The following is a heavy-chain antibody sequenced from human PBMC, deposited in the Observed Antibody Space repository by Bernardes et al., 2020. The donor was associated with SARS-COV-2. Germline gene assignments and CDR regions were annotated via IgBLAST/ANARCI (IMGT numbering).Heavy chain of an antibody. Sequence: GAPAKSSCNISGYTFTNYWIGWVRQMPGKGLECLGIIYPGDSDTRYSPSFQGHVTIPADKSITTAYLQWTSLKASDTAMYYCARLGTAGSYYSYFDYWGQGTLITVSS. CDR3: ARLGTAGSYYSYFDY. CDR1: GYTFTNYW. V-gene: IGHV5-51*01. CDR2: IYPGDSDT. J-gene: IGHJ4*02. D-gene: IGHD3-10*01.